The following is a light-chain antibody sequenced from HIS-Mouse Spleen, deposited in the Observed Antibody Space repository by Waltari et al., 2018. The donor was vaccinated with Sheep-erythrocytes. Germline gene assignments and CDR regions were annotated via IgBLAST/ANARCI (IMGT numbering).Light chain of an antibody. CDR1: SGINVGTYR. CDR2: YKSDSDK. CDR3: MIWHSSACV. Sequence: QAVLTQPSSLSASPGASASLTCTLRSGINVGTYRIYWYQQKPGGPPQYLRRYKSDSDKQQGSVSPSRFSGSKYASANARILLISGLQSDDEAEYYCMIWHSSACVFGGVTKLTVL. V-gene: IGLV5-45*03. J-gene: IGLJ3*02.